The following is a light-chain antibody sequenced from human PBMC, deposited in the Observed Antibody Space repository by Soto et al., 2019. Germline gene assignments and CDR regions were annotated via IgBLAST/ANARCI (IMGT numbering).Light chain of an antibody. V-gene: IGKV3D-7*01. CDR2: GAS. CDR3: QQYDNRFIP. CDR1: QSVSRSY. Sequence: EVEVSKSRCSPSLSTKQTATLSFRDSQSVSRSYLAWYQQKPGQAPRLLIYGASTRATGIPARFSGSGSGTEFTLTISILQSEDFTVYYSQQYDNRFIPFGQGTIL. J-gene: IGKJ2*01.